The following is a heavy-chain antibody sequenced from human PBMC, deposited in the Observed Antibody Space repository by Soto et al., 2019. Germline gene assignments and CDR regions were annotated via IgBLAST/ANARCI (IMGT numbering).Heavy chain of an antibody. CDR3: AIWEGNWFDP. CDR2: INHSGST. D-gene: IGHD1-26*01. V-gene: IGHV4-34*01. CDR1: GGSFSGYY. Sequence: SETLSLTCAVYGGSFSGYYWSWIRQPPGKGLEWIGEINHSGSTNYNPSLKSRVTISVDTSKNQFSLKLSSVTAADTAVYYCAIWEGNWFDPWGQGTLVTVSS. J-gene: IGHJ5*02.